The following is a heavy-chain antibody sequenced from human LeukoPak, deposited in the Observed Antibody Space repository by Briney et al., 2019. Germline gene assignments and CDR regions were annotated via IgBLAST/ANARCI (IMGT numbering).Heavy chain of an antibody. Sequence: GGSLRLSCAASGFTFSNSWTHWVRQAPGKGLVWVSRTNTDGSYTNYAESVKGRFTISRDNAKNTLYLQMNSLRAEDTAVYYCAREGGTWSNWFDVWGQGALVTVSS. V-gene: IGHV3-74*01. CDR2: TNTDGSYT. D-gene: IGHD6-13*01. CDR1: GFTFSNSW. CDR3: AREGGTWSNWFDV. J-gene: IGHJ5*02.